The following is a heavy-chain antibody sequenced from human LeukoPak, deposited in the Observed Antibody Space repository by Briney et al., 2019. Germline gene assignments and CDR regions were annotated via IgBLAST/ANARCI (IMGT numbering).Heavy chain of an antibody. CDR3: AKVPLPWFGENNWFDP. CDR1: GFTFSSYA. V-gene: IGHV3-23*01. CDR2: IRGSGGST. J-gene: IGHJ5*02. D-gene: IGHD3-10*01. Sequence: GGSLRLSCAASGFTFSSYAMSWVRQAPGKGLEWVSAIRGSGGSTYYADSVKGRFTISRDNSKNTLYLQVNSLRAEDTAVYYCAKVPLPWFGENNWFDPWGQGTLVTVSS.